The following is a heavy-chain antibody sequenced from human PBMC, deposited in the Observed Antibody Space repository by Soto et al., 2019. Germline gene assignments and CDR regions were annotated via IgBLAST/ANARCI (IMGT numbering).Heavy chain of an antibody. CDR1: GGSITSDYSC. CDR2: IFDSGTT. D-gene: IGHD7-27*01. V-gene: IGHV4-30-4*01. CDR3: ARGPSGDKVHY. J-gene: IGHJ4*02. Sequence: QVQLQESGPGLVKPSQTLSLTCTVSGGSITSDYSCWSWIRQPPGEGLEWIGHIFDSGTTSTNPSLMRRVALALDTSKNHFSLALSSVTAADTAVYYCARGPSGDKVHYWGQGALVAVSS.